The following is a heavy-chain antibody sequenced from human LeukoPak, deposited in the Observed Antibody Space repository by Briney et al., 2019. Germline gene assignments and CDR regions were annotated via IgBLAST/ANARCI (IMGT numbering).Heavy chain of an antibody. V-gene: IGHV1-8*03. CDR1: GYTFTSYD. CDR3: ARVVIAARPGYYYYMDV. J-gene: IGHJ6*03. CDR2: MNPNSGNT. D-gene: IGHD6-6*01. Sequence: ASVKVSCKASGYTFTSYDINWVRQATGQGLEWMGWMNPNSGNTGYAQKFQGRVTITRNTSINTAYMELSSLRSEDTAVYYCARVVIAARPGYYYYMDVWGKGTTVTVS.